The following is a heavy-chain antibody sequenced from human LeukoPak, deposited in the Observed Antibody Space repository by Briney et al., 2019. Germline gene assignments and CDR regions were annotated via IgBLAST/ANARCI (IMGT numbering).Heavy chain of an antibody. CDR2: IYNIGST. CDR1: GDSIRGSY. Sequence: SETLSLTCTVSGDSIRGSYWSWIRQFPGKRLEWIGYIYNIGSTNYNPSLKSRATISADMSNKQISLRLTLVTAADTAVYYCARAARDYYYYYMDVWGKGTTVTVSS. CDR3: ARAARDYYYYYMDV. D-gene: IGHD6-6*01. J-gene: IGHJ6*03. V-gene: IGHV4-59*01.